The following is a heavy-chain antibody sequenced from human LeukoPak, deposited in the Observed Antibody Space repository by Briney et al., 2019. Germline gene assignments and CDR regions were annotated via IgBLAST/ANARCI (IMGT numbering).Heavy chain of an antibody. D-gene: IGHD3-22*01. Sequence: SETLSLTCTVSGGSISSGGYYWSWIRQHPGKGLEWIGYIYYSGSTYYNPSLKSRVTISVDTSKNQFSLKLSSVTAADTAVYYCAREVGLNYYDSSGNARWFDLWGQGTLVTVSS. CDR2: IYYSGST. CDR1: GGSISSGGYY. V-gene: IGHV4-31*03. J-gene: IGHJ5*02. CDR3: AREVGLNYYDSSGNARWFDL.